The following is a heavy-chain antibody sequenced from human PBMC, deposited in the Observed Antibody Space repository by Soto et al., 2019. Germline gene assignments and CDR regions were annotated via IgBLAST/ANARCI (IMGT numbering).Heavy chain of an antibody. V-gene: IGHV3-23*01. J-gene: IGHJ4*02. Sequence: EVQLLESGGGLVQPGGSLRLSCAASGITFSSYAMNWVRQAPGKGLEWVSVISGSGDSTYYADSVKGRFTISRDNSKNTVYLQMNSLRAEDTAVYYCALRGSGSYFRYWGQGTLVTVSS. CDR3: ALRGSGSYFRY. CDR2: ISGSGDST. CDR1: GITFSSYA. D-gene: IGHD1-26*01.